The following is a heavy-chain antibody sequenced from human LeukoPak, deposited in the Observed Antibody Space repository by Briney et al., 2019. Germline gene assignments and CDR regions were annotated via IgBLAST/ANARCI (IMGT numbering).Heavy chain of an antibody. J-gene: IGHJ4*02. CDR2: INPNSGGT. D-gene: IGHD6-13*01. CDR1: GYTFTGYY. Sequence: ASVKVSCKASGYTFTGYYMHWVRQAPGQGLEWMGWINPNSGGTNYAQKFQGRVTMTRDTSISTAYMELSRLRSDDTAVYYRARGAWQQLPEYYFDYWGQGTLVTVSS. CDR3: ARGAWQQLPEYYFDY. V-gene: IGHV1-2*02.